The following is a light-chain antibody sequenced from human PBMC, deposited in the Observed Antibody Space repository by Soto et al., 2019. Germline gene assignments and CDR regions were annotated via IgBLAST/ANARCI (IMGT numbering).Light chain of an antibody. V-gene: IGLV1-44*01. CDR1: SSNIGTNT. CDR3: AAWDGSLDVVL. J-gene: IGLJ2*01. CDR2: NTN. Sequence: QSALTQPPSASGTPGQRVTISCSGSSSNIGTNTVNWYQQFPGSAPQLLLYNTNRRPSGVPGRFSGSKSGTSASLAISGLQSEDEADYYCAAWDGSLDVVLFGGGTKVTVL.